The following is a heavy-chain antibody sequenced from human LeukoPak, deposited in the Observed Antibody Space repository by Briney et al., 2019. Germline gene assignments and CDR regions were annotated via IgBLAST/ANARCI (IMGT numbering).Heavy chain of an antibody. CDR3: AKVLAGAGTRPLGY. V-gene: IGHV3-23*01. J-gene: IGHJ4*02. CDR1: GFTFDKYA. D-gene: IGHD1-26*01. Sequence: PGGSLRLSCAASGFTFDKYAMSWVRQAPGKGLEWVSLISGSTGNTYYADSVQGRFIISRDTSKDMLFLQMNSLRAEDTAVYYCAKVLAGAGTRPLGYWGQGTLVTVS. CDR2: ISGSTGNT.